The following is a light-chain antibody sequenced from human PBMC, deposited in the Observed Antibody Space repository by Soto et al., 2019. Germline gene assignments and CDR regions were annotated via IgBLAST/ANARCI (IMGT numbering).Light chain of an antibody. CDR2: AAS. J-gene: IGKJ2*01. CDR3: QQYNNWPYT. CDR1: QSVSSN. Sequence: SPATLSVSPGERGTLSCRASQSVSSNLAWYQQKPGQAPRLLIYAASARATGIPARFSGSGSGTDFTLTISSLQSEDFAVYYCQQYNNWPYTFGQGTKVDIK. V-gene: IGKV3-15*01.